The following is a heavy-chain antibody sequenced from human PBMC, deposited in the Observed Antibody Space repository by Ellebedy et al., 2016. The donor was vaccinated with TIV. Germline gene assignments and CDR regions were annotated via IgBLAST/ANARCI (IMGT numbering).Heavy chain of an antibody. J-gene: IGHJ5*02. CDR3: ARDGYKIAAAGTRWFDP. CDR2: IDPSDSYT. D-gene: IGHD6-13*01. Sequence: GESLKISCTGSGYSFTTYWISWVRQMPGKGLEWMGRIDPSDSYTNYSPSFQGHVTISADKSISTAYLQWSRLKASDTAMYYCARDGYKIAAAGTRWFDPWGQGTLVTVSS. V-gene: IGHV5-10-1*01. CDR1: GYSFTTYW.